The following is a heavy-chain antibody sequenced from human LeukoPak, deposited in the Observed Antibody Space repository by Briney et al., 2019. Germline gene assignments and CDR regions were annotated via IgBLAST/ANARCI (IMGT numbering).Heavy chain of an antibody. V-gene: IGHV3-30-3*01. CDR3: ARDPSGGDASLFDY. D-gene: IGHD2-15*01. CDR2: ISYDGNNK. Sequence: PGGSLRLSCAASGFTFTSYAMHWVRQAPGKGLEWVAVISYDGNNKYYADSVKGRFTFSRDNSKNTLYLQMNSLRAEDTAVYYCARDPSGGDASLFDYWGQGTLVTVSS. CDR1: GFTFTSYA. J-gene: IGHJ4*02.